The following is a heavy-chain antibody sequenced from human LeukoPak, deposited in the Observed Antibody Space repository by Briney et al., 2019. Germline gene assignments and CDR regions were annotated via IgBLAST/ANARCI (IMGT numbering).Heavy chain of an antibody. CDR1: GYTLTELS. V-gene: IGHV1-24*01. Sequence: GASVKVSCKVSGYTLTELSMHWVRQAPGKGLEWMGGFDPKDGETIYAQKFQGRVTMTEDTSTDTAYMELSSLRSEDTAVYYCARLVQRPDYASYYEYDGLDVWGQGTTVTVSS. J-gene: IGHJ6*02. CDR2: FDPKDGET. CDR3: ARLVQRPDYASYYEYDGLDV. D-gene: IGHD4-17*01.